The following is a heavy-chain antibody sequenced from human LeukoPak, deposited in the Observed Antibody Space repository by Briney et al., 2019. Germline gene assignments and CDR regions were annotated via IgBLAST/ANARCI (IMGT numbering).Heavy chain of an antibody. CDR1: GFTVSSNY. Sequence: GGSLRLSCAASGFTVSSNYMSWVRRAPGKGLEWVSVIYSGGSTYYADSAKGRFTISRDNSKNTLYLQMNSLRAEDTAVYYCARDSSIIYDYALDVWGQGTTVTVSS. CDR3: ARDSSIIYDYALDV. J-gene: IGHJ6*02. D-gene: IGHD3-16*01. V-gene: IGHV3-53*01. CDR2: IYSGGST.